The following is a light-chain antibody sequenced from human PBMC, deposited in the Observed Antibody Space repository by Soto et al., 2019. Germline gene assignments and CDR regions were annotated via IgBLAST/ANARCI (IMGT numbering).Light chain of an antibody. CDR3: QQYGTSPIT. CDR1: QSVTSSH. Sequence: EIVVAQARGTLSLTPGERASLSCRASQSVTSSHLAWYQQKPGQAPRLLIFGASGRAPGTPDRFSGSGSGTDFTLSISRLEPEDFAVYYCQQYGTSPITFGQGTRLE. J-gene: IGKJ5*01. V-gene: IGKV3-20*01. CDR2: GAS.